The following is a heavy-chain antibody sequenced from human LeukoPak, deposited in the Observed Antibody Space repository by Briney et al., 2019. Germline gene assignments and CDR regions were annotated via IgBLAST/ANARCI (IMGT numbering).Heavy chain of an antibody. Sequence: SETLSLTCTVSGGSISSYYWSWIRQPPGKGLEWIGYIYYSESTNYNPSLRSRVTISVDTSKNQFSLKLSSVTAADTAVYYCARRGDYGDYFYYWGQGTLVTVSS. V-gene: IGHV4-59*01. D-gene: IGHD4-17*01. J-gene: IGHJ4*02. CDR2: IYYSEST. CDR1: GGSISSYY. CDR3: ARRGDYGDYFYY.